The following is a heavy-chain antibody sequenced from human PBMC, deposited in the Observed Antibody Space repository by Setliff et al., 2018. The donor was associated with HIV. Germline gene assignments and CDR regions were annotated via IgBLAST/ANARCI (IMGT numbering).Heavy chain of an antibody. Sequence: SETLSLTCTVSGGSIISEVSWWAWIRQPAGKGPEWLGQIYMRGGTDYNPSLEGRVTISLDSSKNQFSMKLTSVTAADRAVYYCGIDDVTNIAEYGYGETRIDPWGQGISVTVSA. CDR2: IYMRGGT. CDR1: GGSIISEVSW. V-gene: IGHV4-61*09. CDR3: GIDDVTNIAEYGYGETRIDP. J-gene: IGHJ5*02. D-gene: IGHD5-18*01.